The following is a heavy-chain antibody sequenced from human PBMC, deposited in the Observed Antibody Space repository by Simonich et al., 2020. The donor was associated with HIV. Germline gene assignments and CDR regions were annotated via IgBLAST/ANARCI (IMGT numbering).Heavy chain of an antibody. V-gene: IGHV4-59*01. Sequence: QVQLQESGPGLVKPSEPLSLTCTVSGGSFSTYYWSWIRQPPGKGLEWIGYIYYSGTTNYNPSLKSRVTISVDTSKKQFSLKLSSVTAADTAVYYCARQPRIAAAGGGWFDPWGQGTLVTVSS. D-gene: IGHD6-13*01. CDR2: IYYSGTT. CDR1: GGSFSTYY. CDR3: ARQPRIAAAGGGWFDP. J-gene: IGHJ5*02.